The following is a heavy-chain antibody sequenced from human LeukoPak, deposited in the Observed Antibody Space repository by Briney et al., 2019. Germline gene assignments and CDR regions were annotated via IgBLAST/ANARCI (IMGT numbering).Heavy chain of an antibody. CDR1: GGSISSYY. V-gene: IGHV4-59*08. J-gene: IGHJ4*02. Sequence: SETLSLTCTVSGGSISSYYWSWIRQPPGKGLERIGYIYYSGSTYYNPSLKSRVTISVDTSKNQFSLKLSSVTAADTAVYYCARGYYDSSGLYLDYWGQGTLVTVSS. CDR3: ARGYYDSSGLYLDY. D-gene: IGHD3-22*01. CDR2: IYYSGST.